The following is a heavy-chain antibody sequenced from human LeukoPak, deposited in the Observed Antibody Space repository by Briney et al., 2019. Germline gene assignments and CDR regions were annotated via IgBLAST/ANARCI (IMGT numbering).Heavy chain of an antibody. CDR2: INPSGGST. CDR1: GYTFTSYY. D-gene: IGHD3-10*01. Sequence: GASVKVSCKASGYTFTSYYMHWVRQAPGQGLEWMGIINPSGGSTSYAQKFQGRVTMTRDTSTSTVYMELSSLRSEDTAVYYCARDGRVRGVIQPQSFDYWGQGTLVTVSS. J-gene: IGHJ4*02. V-gene: IGHV1-46*01. CDR3: ARDGRVRGVIQPQSFDY.